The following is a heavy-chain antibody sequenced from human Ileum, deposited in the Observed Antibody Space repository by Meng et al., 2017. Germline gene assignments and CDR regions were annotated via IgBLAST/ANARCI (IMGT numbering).Heavy chain of an antibody. CDR1: GFTFSDHH. CDR2: IREKTNAYTT. CDR3: VRNRGYRSTWSPFDY. V-gene: IGHV3-72*01. Sequence: GESLKISCTASGFTFSDHHMDWVRQAPGKGLEWIARIREKTNAYTTEYAASVKGRFSISRDDSQNSIYVQMNSLMNEDTALYYCVRNRGYRSTWSPFDYWGQGTLVTVSS. D-gene: IGHD6-19*01. J-gene: IGHJ4*02.